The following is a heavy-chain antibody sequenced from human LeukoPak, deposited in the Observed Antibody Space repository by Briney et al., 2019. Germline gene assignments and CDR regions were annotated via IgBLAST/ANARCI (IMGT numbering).Heavy chain of an antibody. CDR3: ASLGGSPRPDNSSSWVHLYYYYMDV. D-gene: IGHD6-13*01. V-gene: IGHV3-9*01. J-gene: IGHJ6*03. CDR2: ISWNSGSI. Sequence: GGSLRLSCAASGFTFDDYAMHWVRQAPGKGLEWVSGISWNSGSIGYADSVKGRFTISRDNAKNSLYLQMNSLRAEDTAVYYCASLGGSPRPDNSSSWVHLYYYYMDVWGKGTTVTVSS. CDR1: GFTFDDYA.